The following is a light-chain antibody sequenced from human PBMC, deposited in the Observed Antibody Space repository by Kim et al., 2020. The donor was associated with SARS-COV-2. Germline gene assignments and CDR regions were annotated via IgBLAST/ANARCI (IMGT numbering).Light chain of an antibody. J-gene: IGKJ2*01. CDR1: HTVPNDC. CDR2: GSS. Sequence: LSPAEGASLSCMASHTVPNDCLAWFQQKPGHSPTLLIYGSSIRATRISDRFSGGGFETDFALTINRVEPEDSAVYYCQQYATSPVTFGQGTKLEI. CDR3: QQYATSPVT. V-gene: IGKV3-20*01.